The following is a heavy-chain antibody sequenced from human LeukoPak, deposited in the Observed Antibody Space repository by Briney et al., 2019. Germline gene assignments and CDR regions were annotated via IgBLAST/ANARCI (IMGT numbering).Heavy chain of an antibody. J-gene: IGHJ6*03. D-gene: IGHD3-16*01. CDR2: IYYSGST. CDR1: GGSISSYY. CDR3: ARETSQKGAHYMDV. V-gene: IGHV4-59*01. Sequence: SETLSLTCTVSGGSISSYYWSWIRQPPGKGPEWIGYIYYSGSTNYNPSLKSRVTISVDTSKNQFSLKLSSVTAADTAVYYCARETSQKGAHYMDVWGKGTTVTISS.